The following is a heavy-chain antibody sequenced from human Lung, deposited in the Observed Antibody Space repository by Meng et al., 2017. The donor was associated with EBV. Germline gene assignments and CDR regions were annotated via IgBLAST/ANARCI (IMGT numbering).Heavy chain of an antibody. Sequence: VLLQQSGPGLGKPSQTLSPTCVISGDSGSSSSAAWTWIRQSPSRGLEWLGRTYYRSKWYNDYAVFVKSRITINPDTSKNQFSLQLNSVTPEDTAVYYCARGATSVFDLWGRGTLVTVSS. J-gene: IGHJ2*01. CDR1: GDSGSSSSAA. CDR2: TYYRSKWYN. CDR3: ARGATSVFDL. V-gene: IGHV6-1*01.